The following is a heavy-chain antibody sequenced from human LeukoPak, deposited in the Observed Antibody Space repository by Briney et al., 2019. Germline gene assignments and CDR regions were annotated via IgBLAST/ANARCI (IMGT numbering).Heavy chain of an antibody. CDR3: ARGLHSNRPGYFDL. V-gene: IGHV1-8*01. CDR2: MNPNSGNT. Sequence: ASVKVSCKASGYTFTSYDINWVRQATGQGLEWMGWMNPNSGNTGYAQKFQGRVTMTRNTSISTAYMELSSLRSEDTAVYYCARGLHSNRPGYFDLWGRGTLVTVSS. CDR1: GYTFTSYD. D-gene: IGHD1-14*01. J-gene: IGHJ2*01.